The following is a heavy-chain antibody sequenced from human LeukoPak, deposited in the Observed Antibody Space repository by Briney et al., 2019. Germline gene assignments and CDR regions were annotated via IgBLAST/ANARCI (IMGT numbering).Heavy chain of an antibody. Sequence: SETLSLTCTVSGGSISSSSYSWGWIRQPPGKGLEWIGSIYYSGSTYYNPSLKSRVTISVDTSKNQFSLKLSSVTAADTAVYYCARQGPYYYDSSGYSGVSAFDIWGQGTMVTVSS. V-gene: IGHV4-39*01. CDR2: IYYSGST. J-gene: IGHJ3*02. CDR1: GGSISSSSYS. CDR3: ARQGPYYYDSSGYSGVSAFDI. D-gene: IGHD3-22*01.